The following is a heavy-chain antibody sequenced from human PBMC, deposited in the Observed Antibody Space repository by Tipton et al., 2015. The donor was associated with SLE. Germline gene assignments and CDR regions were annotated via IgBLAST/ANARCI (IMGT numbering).Heavy chain of an antibody. CDR2: INHSGST. D-gene: IGHD4/OR15-4a*01. CDR1: GGSFSGYY. CDR3: ASYGEVWYFDL. Sequence: TLSLTCAVYGGSFSGYYWSWIRQPPGKGLEWLGEINHSGSTNYNPSLKSRVTISVDTSKNQFSLKLSSVTAADTAVYYCASYGEVWYFDLWGRGTPVTVSS. V-gene: IGHV4-34*01. J-gene: IGHJ2*01.